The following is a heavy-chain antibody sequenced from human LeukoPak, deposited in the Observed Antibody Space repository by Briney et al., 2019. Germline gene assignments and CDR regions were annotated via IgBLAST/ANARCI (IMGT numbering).Heavy chain of an antibody. CDR2: IHHSGTS. Sequence: GSLRLSCVASGFTFSSYWMTWVRQAPGKRLEWIGEIHHSGTSNYNPALKSRVHISVDPSKKQFSLKLSSVTAADTAVYYCARSGTYQHSSSYDYWGQGTLVTVSS. CDR1: GFTFSSYW. V-gene: IGHV4-34*01. D-gene: IGHD6-13*01. CDR3: ARSGTYQHSSSYDY. J-gene: IGHJ4*02.